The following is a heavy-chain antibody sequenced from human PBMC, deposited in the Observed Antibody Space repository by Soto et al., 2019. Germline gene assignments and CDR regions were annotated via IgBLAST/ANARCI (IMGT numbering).Heavy chain of an antibody. Sequence: QVQLVQSGAEVKKPGASVKASCKASGYTFTSYDINWVRQATGQGLEWMGWMNPNSGNTGCAQKFQGRATMTRNTSISTAYMELSSLRSEDTAVYYCARGSKGSSWYAYWFDPWGQGTLVTVSS. CDR2: MNPNSGNT. D-gene: IGHD6-13*01. J-gene: IGHJ5*02. CDR1: GYTFTSYD. CDR3: ARGSKGSSWYAYWFDP. V-gene: IGHV1-8*01.